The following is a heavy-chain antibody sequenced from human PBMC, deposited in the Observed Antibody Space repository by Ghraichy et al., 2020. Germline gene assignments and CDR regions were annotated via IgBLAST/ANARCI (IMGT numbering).Heavy chain of an antibody. CDR1: GGSISSGSYY. V-gene: IGHV4-61*02. D-gene: IGHD2-2*01. CDR3: ARDYHLSN. CDR2: IYTSGST. J-gene: IGHJ4*02. Sequence: SQTLSLTCTVSGGSISSGSYYWSWIRQPAGKGLEWIGRIYTSGSTNYNPSLKSRVTMSVDTSKNQFSLKLSSVTAADTAVYYCARDYHLSNWGQGTLVTVSS.